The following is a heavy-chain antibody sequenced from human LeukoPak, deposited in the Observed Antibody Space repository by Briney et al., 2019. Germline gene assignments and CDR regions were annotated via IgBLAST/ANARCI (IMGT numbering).Heavy chain of an antibody. CDR1: GRSHSRYY. Sequence: SETLSLTCTVSGRSHSRYYWRWIRQPPGKGLEWLGYIYYSGSTNYNPSLKSRVTISVYTSKNQLSLRLSSVIAADTAVYYCARDGIKHGLSYWGQGTLVTVSS. CDR3: ARDGIKHGLSY. CDR2: IYYSGST. V-gene: IGHV4-59*01. J-gene: IGHJ4*02. D-gene: IGHD1-26*01.